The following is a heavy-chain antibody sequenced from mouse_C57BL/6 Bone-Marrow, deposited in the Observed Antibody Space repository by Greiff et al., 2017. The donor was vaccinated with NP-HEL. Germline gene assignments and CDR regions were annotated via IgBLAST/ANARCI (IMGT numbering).Heavy chain of an antibody. CDR2: IWTGGGT. J-gene: IGHJ2*01. V-gene: IGHV2-9-1*01. D-gene: IGHD2-4*01. CDR3: ARKGDDYDYFDY. CDR1: GFSLTSYA. Sequence: VLLVESGPGLVAPSQTLSITCTVSGFSLTSYAISWVRQPPGKGLEWLGEIWTGGGTNYNSALKSRLSISKDNSKSQVFLKMNSLQTDDTARYYCARKGDDYDYFDYWGQGTTLTVSS.